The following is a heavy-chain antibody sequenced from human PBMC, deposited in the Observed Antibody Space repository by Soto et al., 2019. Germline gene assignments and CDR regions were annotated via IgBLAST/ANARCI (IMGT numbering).Heavy chain of an antibody. J-gene: IGHJ5*02. CDR3: ARDRGPSSGYYPYWFDP. V-gene: IGHV1-69*12. CDR1: GGTFSSYA. D-gene: IGHD3-22*01. CDR2: IIPIFGTA. Sequence: QVQLVQSGAEVKKPGSSVKVSCKASGGTFSSYAISWVRQAPGQGLEWMGEIIPIFGTANYAQKFQGRVTITADESKSTDYMELRSMRSEDTAVYYCARDRGPSSGYYPYWFDPWGQGTLVTVSS.